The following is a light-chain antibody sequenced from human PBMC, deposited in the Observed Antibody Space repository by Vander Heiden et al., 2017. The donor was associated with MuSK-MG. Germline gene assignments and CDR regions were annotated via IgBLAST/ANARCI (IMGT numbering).Light chain of an antibody. Sequence: DIVMTHSPPSLPVTPGEPASISCRSSQSLLHSNGYNYLDWYLQKPGQSPQLLIYLGSNRASGVPDRFSGSGSGTDFTLKISRVEAEDVGVYYCMQALQTPVTFGPGTKVDIK. J-gene: IGKJ3*01. CDR2: LGS. CDR3: MQALQTPVT. V-gene: IGKV2-28*01. CDR1: QSLLHSNGYNY.